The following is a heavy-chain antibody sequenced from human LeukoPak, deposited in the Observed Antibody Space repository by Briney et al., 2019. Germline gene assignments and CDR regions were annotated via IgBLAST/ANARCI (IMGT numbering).Heavy chain of an antibody. Sequence: ASVKVSCKASGYTLTNYALNWVRQAPGQGLKWMGWINTNTGNPTYAQGFTGRFVFSLDTSVNTAYLQISSLKAEDTAIYYCARVQGYCSTTSCYPHYWGQGTLVTVFS. CDR3: ARVQGYCSTTSCYPHY. V-gene: IGHV7-4-1*02. D-gene: IGHD2-2*01. CDR1: GYTLTNYA. CDR2: INTNTGNP. J-gene: IGHJ4*02.